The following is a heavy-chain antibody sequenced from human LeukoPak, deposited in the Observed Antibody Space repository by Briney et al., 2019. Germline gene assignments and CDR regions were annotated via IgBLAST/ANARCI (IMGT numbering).Heavy chain of an antibody. D-gene: IGHD6-6*01. CDR1: GYTFTDYY. J-gene: IGHJ4*02. Sequence: ASVKVSCKASGYTFTDYYMHWVRQAPGQGLEWMGWINPNSGGTNYAQKFQGRATMTRDTSISTAYMELSRLRSDDTAVYYCARVSGGQLAPGVWGQGTLVTVSS. CDR2: INPNSGGT. V-gene: IGHV1-2*02. CDR3: ARVSGGQLAPGV.